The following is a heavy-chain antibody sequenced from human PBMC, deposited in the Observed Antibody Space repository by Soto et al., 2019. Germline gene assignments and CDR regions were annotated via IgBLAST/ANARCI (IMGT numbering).Heavy chain of an antibody. Sequence: PSETLSLTCTVSGGSISSGGYYWSWIRQHPGKGLEWIGYIYYSGSTYYNPSLKSRVTISVDTSKNQFSLKLSSVTAADTAVYYCARIRNYYDSSGYFVDYWGQGTLVTVSS. CDR3: ARIRNYYDSSGYFVDY. J-gene: IGHJ4*02. V-gene: IGHV4-31*03. CDR2: IYYSGST. CDR1: GGSISSGGYY. D-gene: IGHD3-22*01.